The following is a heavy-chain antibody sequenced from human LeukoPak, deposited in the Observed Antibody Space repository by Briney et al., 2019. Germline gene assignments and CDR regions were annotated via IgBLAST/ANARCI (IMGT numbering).Heavy chain of an antibody. CDR2: FSSSGST. CDR3: AREVLRSGWYGGAFDH. D-gene: IGHD6-19*01. J-gene: IGHJ4*02. Sequence: SETLSLTCSVSGDSITYFYWSWIRQAAGKGLEWIGRFSSSGSTDYNASLKSRATISVDTSKTQFSLKLSSVTAADTAVYYCAREVLRSGWYGGAFDHWGQGTLVTVST. CDR1: GDSITYFY. V-gene: IGHV4-4*07.